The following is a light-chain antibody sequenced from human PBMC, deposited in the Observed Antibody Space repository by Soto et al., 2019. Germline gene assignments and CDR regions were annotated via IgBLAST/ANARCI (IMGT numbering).Light chain of an antibody. CDR1: SSNIGAVYD. CDR3: QSYDSSLSGYV. Sequence: QSVLTQPPSVSGSPGQSVTISCTWISSNIGAVYDVHWYQQLPGTAPKLHIYGNSNRPSGVTDRFSGSKSGTSASLAITGLQAEDEADYYCQSYDSSLSGYVFGTGTKVNVL. CDR2: GNS. J-gene: IGLJ1*01. V-gene: IGLV1-40*01.